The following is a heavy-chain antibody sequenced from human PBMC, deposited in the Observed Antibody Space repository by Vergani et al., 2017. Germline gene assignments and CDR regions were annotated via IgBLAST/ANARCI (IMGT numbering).Heavy chain of an antibody. CDR2: VNPNSGGT. V-gene: IGHV1-2*02. J-gene: IGHJ4*02. Sequence: QVQLVQSGAEVKKPGASVKVSCKASGHTFTVYYMHWVRQAPGQGLEWMGWVNPNSGGTNYAQKFQGRVTMTRDTSISTAYMELSRLRSDDTAVYYCARQKGGISGYDRNFDYWGQGTLVTVSS. D-gene: IGHD5-12*01. CDR3: ARQKGGISGYDRNFDY. CDR1: GHTFTVYY.